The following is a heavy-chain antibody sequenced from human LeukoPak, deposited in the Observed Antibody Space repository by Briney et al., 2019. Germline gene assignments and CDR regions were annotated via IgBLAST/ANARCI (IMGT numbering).Heavy chain of an antibody. Sequence: SETLSLTCAVYGGSFSGYYWSWIRQPPGKGLEWIGEINHSGSTNYNPSLKSRVTISVDTSKNQFSLKLSSVTAADTAVYYCARESGSYGAFDIWGQGTMVTVSS. V-gene: IGHV4-34*01. D-gene: IGHD1-26*01. J-gene: IGHJ3*02. CDR1: GGSFSGYY. CDR3: ARESGSYGAFDI. CDR2: INHSGST.